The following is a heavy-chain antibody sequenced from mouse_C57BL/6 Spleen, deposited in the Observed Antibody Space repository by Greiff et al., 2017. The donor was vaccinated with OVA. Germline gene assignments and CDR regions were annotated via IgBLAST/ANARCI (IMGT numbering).Heavy chain of an antibody. Sequence: QVQLQQPGAELVKPGASVKLSCKASGYTFTSYWMQWVKQRPGQGLAWIGEIDPSDSYTNYNQKFKGKATLTVDTSSSTAYMQLSSLTSEDSAVYYCARNVRYYSNYYFDYWGQGTTLTVSS. CDR2: IDPSDSYT. V-gene: IGHV1-50*01. CDR1: GYTFTSYW. J-gene: IGHJ2*01. CDR3: ARNVRYYSNYYFDY. D-gene: IGHD2-5*01.